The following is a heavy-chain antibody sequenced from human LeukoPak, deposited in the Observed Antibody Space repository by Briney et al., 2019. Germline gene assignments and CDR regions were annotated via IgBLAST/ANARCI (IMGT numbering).Heavy chain of an antibody. CDR3: AKDGYSSSSHWFDP. V-gene: IGHV3-30*18. CDR1: GFTFSSYG. CDR2: ISYDGSNK. D-gene: IGHD6-6*01. J-gene: IGHJ5*02. Sequence: GGSLRLSCAASGFTFSSYGMHWVRQAPGKGLEWVAVISYDGSNKYYADSVKGRFTISRDNSKNTLYLQMNSLRAEDTAVYYCAKDGYSSSSHWFDPWGQGTLVTVSS.